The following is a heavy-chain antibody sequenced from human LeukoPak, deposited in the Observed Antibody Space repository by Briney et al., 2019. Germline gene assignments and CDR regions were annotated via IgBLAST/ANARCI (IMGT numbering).Heavy chain of an antibody. Sequence: ASVKVSCKASGGTFSSYAISWVRQAPGQGLEWMGGIIPIFGTANYAQKFQGGVTITADESTSTAYMELSSLRSEDTAVYYCARASSSEEIWFDPWGQGTLVTVSS. D-gene: IGHD6-6*01. V-gene: IGHV1-69*13. CDR1: GGTFSSYA. CDR2: IIPIFGTA. J-gene: IGHJ5*02. CDR3: ARASSSEEIWFDP.